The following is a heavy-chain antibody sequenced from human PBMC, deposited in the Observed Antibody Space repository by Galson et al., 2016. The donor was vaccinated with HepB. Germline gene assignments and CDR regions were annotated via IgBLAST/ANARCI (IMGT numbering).Heavy chain of an antibody. J-gene: IGHJ4*02. Sequence: SLRLSCAVSGFTVRTNYMNWVRQAPGKGLEWVSVIYGGGTTYYADSVEGRFTNTSDNSTNTVHLQMNSLRVDDTAVYYCAEDLGDWGQGTLVAVSA. V-gene: IGHV3-53*01. CDR2: IYGGGTT. CDR3: AEDLGD. CDR1: GFTVRTNY.